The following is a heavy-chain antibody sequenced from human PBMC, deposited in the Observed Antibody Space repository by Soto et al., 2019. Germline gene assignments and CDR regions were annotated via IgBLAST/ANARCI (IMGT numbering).Heavy chain of an antibody. CDR1: GVPFSNYN. J-gene: IGHJ4*02. Sequence: PGGSLRLSCAASGVPFSNYNFNWVRQAPGKGLEWIAYISISAGTIFYADSVKGRFTISRDNAKNSLYLQLNRLRAEDTAVYYCAREKFPGSGSPRIDYWGQGTLVTVSS. D-gene: IGHD3-10*01. V-gene: IGHV3-48*01. CDR2: ISISAGTI. CDR3: AREKFPGSGSPRIDY.